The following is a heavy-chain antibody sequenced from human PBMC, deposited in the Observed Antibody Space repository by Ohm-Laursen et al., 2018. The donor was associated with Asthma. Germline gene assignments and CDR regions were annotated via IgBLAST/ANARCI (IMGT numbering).Heavy chain of an antibody. D-gene: IGHD5-12*01. J-gene: IGHJ4*02. CDR1: DGSISSGGYS. Sequence: TLSLTWAVSDGSISSGGYSWSWIRQPPGKGLEWIGYIYHSGSTYYNPSLKSRASISVDTSKNQFSLNLRSVTAADTAVYYCAREATIITRYFDSWGQGRLVTVSS. V-gene: IGHV4-30-2*05. CDR3: AREATIITRYFDS. CDR2: IYHSGST.